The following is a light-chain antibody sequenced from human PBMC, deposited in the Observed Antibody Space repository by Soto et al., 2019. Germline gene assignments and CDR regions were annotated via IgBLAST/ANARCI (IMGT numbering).Light chain of an antibody. J-gene: IGLJ2*01. V-gene: IGLV2-14*01. CDR3: SSYTTSTAFIL. CDR1: SSDIGNYDF. Sequence: QSVLTQPASVSGSPGQSITISCTGTSSDIGNYDFVSWYQQVPGTAPKAMIYEVSSRPSGVSNRFSGSKSGNTASLTISGLQAEEEAYSYCSSYTTSTAFILFGGGTKLTVL. CDR2: EVS.